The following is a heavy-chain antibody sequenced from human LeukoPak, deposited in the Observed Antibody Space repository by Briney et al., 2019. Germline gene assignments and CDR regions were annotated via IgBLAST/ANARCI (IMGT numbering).Heavy chain of an antibody. CDR1: GYTFTSYG. D-gene: IGHD2-15*01. CDR3: AREVVVVVAATGNWFDP. V-gene: IGHV1-18*01. CDR2: ISVYNGNT. J-gene: IGHJ5*02. Sequence: ASVKVSCKASGYTFTSYGISGVRQAPGQGLEWMGWISVYNGNTNYAQKLQGRVTMTTDTSTSTAYMELRSLRSEDTAVYYCAREVVVVVAATGNWFDPWGQGTLVTVSS.